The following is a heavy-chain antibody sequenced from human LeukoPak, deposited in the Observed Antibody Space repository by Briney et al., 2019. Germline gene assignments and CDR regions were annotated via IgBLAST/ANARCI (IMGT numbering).Heavy chain of an antibody. V-gene: IGHV4-59*01. J-gene: IGHJ4*02. D-gene: IGHD5-24*01. Sequence: PSETLSLTCTVSGGSISSYYWSWIRQPPGKGLEWIGYIYYSGSTNYNPSLKSRVTISVDTSKNQFSLKLSSVTAADTAVYYWARVEMATRAFDYWGQGTLVTVSS. CDR2: IYYSGST. CDR1: GGSISSYY. CDR3: ARVEMATRAFDY.